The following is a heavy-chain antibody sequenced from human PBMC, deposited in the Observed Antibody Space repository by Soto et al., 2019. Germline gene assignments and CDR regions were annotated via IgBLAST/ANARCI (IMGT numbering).Heavy chain of an antibody. CDR3: ARGYSAYDNAIDY. D-gene: IGHD5-12*01. J-gene: IGHJ4*02. CDR1: GITVSSNY. V-gene: IGHV3-53*01. CDR2: IYSGGAT. Sequence: EVQLVESGGGLIQPGGSLRLSCAASGITVSSNYMTWVRHTPTKGLEWVSLIYSGGATYYADSVKGRFTISRDNSKNTLYLQMNSLRAVDTAVYYCARGYSAYDNAIDYWGQGTLVTVSS.